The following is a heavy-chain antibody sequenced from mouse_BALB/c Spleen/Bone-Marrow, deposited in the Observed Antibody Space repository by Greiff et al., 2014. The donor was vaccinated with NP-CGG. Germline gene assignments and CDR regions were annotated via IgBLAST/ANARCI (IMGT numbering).Heavy chain of an antibody. V-gene: IGHV5-12-2*01. CDR3: ARRAGAC. D-gene: IGHD3-3*01. CDR2: ISNGGGST. J-gene: IGHJ3*01. CDR1: GFTFSSYT. Sequence: EVQRVESGGGLVQPGGSLKLSCAASGFTFSSYTMSWVRQTPEKRLEWVAYISNGGGSTYYPDTVKGRFTISRDNAKNTLYLQMSSLKSEDTAMYYCARRAGACWGQGTLVTVSA.